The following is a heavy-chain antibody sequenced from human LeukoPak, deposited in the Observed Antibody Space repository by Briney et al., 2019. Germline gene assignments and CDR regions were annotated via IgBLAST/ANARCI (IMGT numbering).Heavy chain of an antibody. V-gene: IGHV4-59*08. CDR3: ARRAIANWFDP. J-gene: IGHJ5*02. CDR1: GGSISSYY. CDR2: IYYSGST. Sequence: SETLSLTCTVSGGSISSYYCSWIRQPPGKGLEWIGYIYYSGSTNYNPSLKSRVTISVDTSKNQFSLKLSSVTAADTAVYYCARRAIANWFDPWGQGTLVTVSS. D-gene: IGHD2-2*02.